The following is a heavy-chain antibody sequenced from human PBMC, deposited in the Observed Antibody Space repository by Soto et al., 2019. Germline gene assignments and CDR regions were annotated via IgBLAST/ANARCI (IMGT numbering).Heavy chain of an antibody. J-gene: IGHJ4*02. Sequence: EVSLRLSCSPCPFTLSSNYMSWRRQAQGKGVAWVSVIYSGGSTYYADSVKGRFTIPRENPKNTVYLQMNSLRPEDTAVYHCARAAVAGSYHLDYWGQRNLVIVSS. V-gene: IGHV3-53*01. CDR3: ARAAVAGSYHLDY. D-gene: IGHD6-19*01. CDR2: IYSGGST. CDR1: PFTLSSNY.